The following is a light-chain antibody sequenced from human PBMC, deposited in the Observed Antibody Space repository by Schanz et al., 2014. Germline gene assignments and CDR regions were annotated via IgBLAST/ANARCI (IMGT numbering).Light chain of an antibody. J-gene: IGKJ4*01. CDR3: QQYGTSPLT. V-gene: IGKV3-20*01. CDR2: GAS. CDR1: QSVHINY. Sequence: EIVLTQSPGTLSLSPGERATLSCRASQSVHINYLAWHQQKPGQAPRLLIYGASSRATGIPDRFSGSGSGTDFTLTISRLEPEDFAVYYCQQYGTSPLTFGGGTKVGIK.